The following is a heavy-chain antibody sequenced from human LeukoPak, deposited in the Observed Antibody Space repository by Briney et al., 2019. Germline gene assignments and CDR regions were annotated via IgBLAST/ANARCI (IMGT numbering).Heavy chain of an antibody. J-gene: IGHJ3*02. CDR1: GYTFTGYY. D-gene: IGHD3-9*01. CDR2: INPNSGGT. Sequence: ASVKVSCKASGYTFTGYYMHWVRQAPGQGLEWMGWINPNSGGTNYAQKFQGRVTMTRDTSISTAYMELSRLRSDDTAVYYCAREYYDILTGYSDGFDIWGQGTMVTVSS. CDR3: AREYYDILTGYSDGFDI. V-gene: IGHV1-2*02.